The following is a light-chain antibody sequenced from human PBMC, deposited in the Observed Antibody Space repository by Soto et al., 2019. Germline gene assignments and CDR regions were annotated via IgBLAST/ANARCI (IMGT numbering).Light chain of an antibody. Sequence: VLTQSSSASASLGSSVKLTCTLSSGHSSYSIAWHQQQPEKAPRYLMKVEGSGNYNKGNGVPDRFSGSSSGADRYLTISTLQFEDEADYYCETWDSNTRVFGGGTKLTVL. J-gene: IGLJ3*02. CDR2: VEGSGNY. CDR3: ETWDSNTRV. V-gene: IGLV4-60*02. CDR1: SGHSSYS.